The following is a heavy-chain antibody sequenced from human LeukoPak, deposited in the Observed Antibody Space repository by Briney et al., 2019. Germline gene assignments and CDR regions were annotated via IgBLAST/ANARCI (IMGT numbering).Heavy chain of an antibody. D-gene: IGHD4-17*01. CDR1: GYTFTNYA. Sequence: GASVKVSCKASGYTFTNYAMNWVRQAPGQGLEWMGWINTKSGNPTYAQDFTGRFVFSLDTSDSTAYLQISSLKAEDTAVYYCARAPPAYGDYGYFDYWGQGTLVTVSS. CDR3: ARAPPAYGDYGYFDY. J-gene: IGHJ4*02. V-gene: IGHV7-4-1*02. CDR2: INTKSGNP.